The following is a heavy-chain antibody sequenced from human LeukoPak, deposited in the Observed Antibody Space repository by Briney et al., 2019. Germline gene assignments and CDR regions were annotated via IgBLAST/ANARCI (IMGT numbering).Heavy chain of an antibody. D-gene: IGHD1-26*01. CDR3: AKDGPSGSSGY. V-gene: IGHV3-23*01. CDR2: ISGSGGST. Sequence: GGSLRLSCAASGFTFSSYGMSWVRQAPGKGLEWVSAISGSGGSTYYADSVKGRFTISRDNSKNTLYLQMNGLRAEDTAVYYCAKDGPSGSSGYWGQGTLVTVSS. J-gene: IGHJ4*02. CDR1: GFTFSSYG.